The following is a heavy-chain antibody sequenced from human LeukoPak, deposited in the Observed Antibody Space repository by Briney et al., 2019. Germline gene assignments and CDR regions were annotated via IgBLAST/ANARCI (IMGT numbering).Heavy chain of an antibody. CDR1: GFAFSHHY. CDR2: ISGSGGST. CDR3: ARSSWNSQYYYYYYGMDV. V-gene: IGHV3-23*01. Sequence: GGSLRLSCVASGFAFSHHYMHWVRQAPGKGLEWVSAISGSGGSTYYADSVKGRFTISRDNSKNTLYLQVNSLRAEDTAVYYCARSSWNSQYYYYYYGMDVWGHGTTVTVSS. J-gene: IGHJ6*02. D-gene: IGHD1-7*01.